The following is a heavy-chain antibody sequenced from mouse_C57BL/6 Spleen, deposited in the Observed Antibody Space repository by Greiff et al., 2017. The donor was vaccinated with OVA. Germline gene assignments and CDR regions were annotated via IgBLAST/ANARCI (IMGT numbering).Heavy chain of an antibody. CDR2: ISYDGSN. V-gene: IGHV3-6*01. D-gene: IGHD1-1*01. CDR3: ARDGSSYVGMDY. Sequence: EVQLQESGPGLVKPSQSLSLTCSVTGYSITSGYYWNWIRQFPGNKLEWMGYISYDGSNNYNPYLKNRISITRDTSKNQLFLKLNSVTTEDTATYYCARDGSSYVGMDYWGQGTSVTVSS. J-gene: IGHJ4*01. CDR1: GYSITSGYY.